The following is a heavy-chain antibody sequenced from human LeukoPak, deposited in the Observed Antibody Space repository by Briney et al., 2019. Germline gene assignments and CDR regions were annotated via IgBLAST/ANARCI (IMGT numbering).Heavy chain of an antibody. CDR1: NYSISSDNY. D-gene: IGHD6-19*01. CDR2: ISHSGST. V-gene: IGHV4-38-2*01. CDR3: ARAVTGPRFDP. Sequence: PSETLSLTCVVSNYSISSDNYWGWIRQSPGKGLEWIGSISHSGSTYYNPSLQSRVTISVDTSKNQFSLNLTSVTTTDTALYYCARAVTGPRFDPRGQGTLVTVSS. J-gene: IGHJ5*02.